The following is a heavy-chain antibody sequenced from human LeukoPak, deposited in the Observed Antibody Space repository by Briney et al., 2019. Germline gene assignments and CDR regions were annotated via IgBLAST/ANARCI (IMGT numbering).Heavy chain of an antibody. CDR2: IYSGGGT. J-gene: IGHJ4*02. CDR1: GFTVSSNY. Sequence: GGSLRLSCAASGFTVSSNYMNWVRQAPGEGLEWVSVIYSGGGTYYADSVKGRFTTSRDNSKNTLYLHMNSLRAEDTAVYYCAREPAARGYWGQGTLATVSS. CDR3: AREPAARGY. V-gene: IGHV3-66*01. D-gene: IGHD2-2*01.